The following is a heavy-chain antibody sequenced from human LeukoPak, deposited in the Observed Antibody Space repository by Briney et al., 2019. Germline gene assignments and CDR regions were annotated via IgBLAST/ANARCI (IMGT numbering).Heavy chain of an antibody. Sequence: GASVKVSCKASGGTLCSYAISWLRQAPGQGLEWMGRIIPILGIANYAQKFQGRVTITADKSTSTAYMELSNLRSEDTAVYYCARDLSYYDSSGYYYEIRYLDYWGQGTLVTVSS. V-gene: IGHV1-69*04. CDR1: GGTLCSYA. D-gene: IGHD3-22*01. CDR2: IIPILGIA. CDR3: ARDLSYYDSSGYYYEIRYLDY. J-gene: IGHJ4*02.